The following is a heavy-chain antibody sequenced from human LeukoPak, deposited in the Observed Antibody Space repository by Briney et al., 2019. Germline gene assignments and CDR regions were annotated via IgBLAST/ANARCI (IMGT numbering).Heavy chain of an antibody. V-gene: IGHV4-4*07. Sequence: SETLSLTCTVSGASISSYYWSWIRQPAGKGLEWIGRIYTSGNTNYNPSLKSRVTISVDTSKNQFSLKLSSVTAADTAVYYCARDDYSTRFDPWGQGTLVTVSS. CDR2: IYTSGNT. CDR1: GASISSYY. J-gene: IGHJ5*02. CDR3: ARDDYSTRFDP. D-gene: IGHD4-11*01.